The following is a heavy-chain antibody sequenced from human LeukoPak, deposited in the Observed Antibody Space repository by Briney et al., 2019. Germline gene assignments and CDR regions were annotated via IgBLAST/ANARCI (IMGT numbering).Heavy chain of an antibody. CDR3: ARVATRTGTTVY. CDR1: GFTFSSYA. Sequence: HPGGSLRLSCAASGFTFSSYAMHWVRQAPGKGLEWVAVISYDGSNKYYADSVKGRFTIPRDNSKNTLYLQMNSLRAEDTAVYYCARVATRTGTTVYWGQGTLVTVSS. V-gene: IGHV3-30-3*01. J-gene: IGHJ4*02. CDR2: ISYDGSNK. D-gene: IGHD1-7*01.